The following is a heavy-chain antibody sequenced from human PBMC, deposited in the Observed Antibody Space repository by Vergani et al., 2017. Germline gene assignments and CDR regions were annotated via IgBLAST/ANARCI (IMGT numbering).Heavy chain of an antibody. CDR1: GFTFSSYS. D-gene: IGHD1-1*01. Sequence: EVQLVESGGGLVKPGGSLRLSCAASGFTFSSYSMNWVRQAPGKGLEWVSSISSSSSYIYYADSVKGRFTISRDNAKNSLYLQMNSLRAEDTAVYYCARGLDDDRRRSPDGYWGQGTLVTVSS. CDR3: ARGLDDDRRRSPDGY. J-gene: IGHJ4*02. V-gene: IGHV3-21*01. CDR2: ISSSSSYI.